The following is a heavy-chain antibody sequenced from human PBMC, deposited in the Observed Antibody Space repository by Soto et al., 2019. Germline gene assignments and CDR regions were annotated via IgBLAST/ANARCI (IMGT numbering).Heavy chain of an antibody. D-gene: IGHD6-19*01. CDR3: ARDAAVAGTFGWFDP. V-gene: IGHV4-30-4*01. CDR1: GGSISSGDYY. CDR2: IYYSGST. J-gene: IGHJ5*02. Sequence: PSETLSLTCTVSGGSISSGDYYWSWIRQPPGKGLEWIGYIYYSGSTYYNPSLKSRVTISVDTSKNQFSLKLSSVTAADTAVYYCARDAAVAGTFGWFDPWGQGTLVTVSS.